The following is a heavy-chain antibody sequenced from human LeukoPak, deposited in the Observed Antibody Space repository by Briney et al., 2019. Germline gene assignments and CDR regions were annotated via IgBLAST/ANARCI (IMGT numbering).Heavy chain of an antibody. CDR1: GGSISSYY. V-gene: IGHV4-59*08. J-gene: IGHJ6*02. Sequence: PSETLSLTCTVSGGSISSYYWSWIRQPPGKGLECFVYIYYSGSTNYNPSLKSRVTISVDTSKNQFSLKLSSVTAADTAVYYCARRGYSYGYDYYGMDVWGQGTTVTVSS. CDR3: ARRGYSYGYDYYGMDV. D-gene: IGHD5-18*01. CDR2: IYYSGST.